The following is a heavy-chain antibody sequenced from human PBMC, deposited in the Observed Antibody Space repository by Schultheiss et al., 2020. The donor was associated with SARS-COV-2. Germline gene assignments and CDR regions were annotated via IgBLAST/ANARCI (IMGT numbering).Heavy chain of an antibody. Sequence: SETLSLTCSVSGGSITGYYWNWIRQPPGKRLEWIGYSFYNGTTNYNPSLKSRVTISVDTSKNQFSLKLSSVTAADTAVYYCARGSRVWYYDSSGYYTFDYWGQGTLVTVSS. CDR1: GGSITGYY. J-gene: IGHJ4*02. CDR2: SFYNGTT. D-gene: IGHD3-22*01. CDR3: ARGSRVWYYDSSGYYTFDY. V-gene: IGHV4-59*01.